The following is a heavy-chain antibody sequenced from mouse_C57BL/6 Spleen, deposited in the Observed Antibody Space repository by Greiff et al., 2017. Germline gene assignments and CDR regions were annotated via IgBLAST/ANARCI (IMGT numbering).Heavy chain of an antibody. V-gene: IGHV10-1*01. Sequence: EVQLVESGGGLVQPKGSLKLSCAASGFSFNTYAMNWVRQAPGKGLEWVARIRSKSNNYATYYADSVKDRFTISRDDSESMLYLQMNNLKTEDTAMYYCVRSNYVGYFDVWGTGTTVTVSS. CDR1: GFSFNTYA. D-gene: IGHD2-5*01. CDR3: VRSNYVGYFDV. CDR2: IRSKSNNYAT. J-gene: IGHJ1*03.